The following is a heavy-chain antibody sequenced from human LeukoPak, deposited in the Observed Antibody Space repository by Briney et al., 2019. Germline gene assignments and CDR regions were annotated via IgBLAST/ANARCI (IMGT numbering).Heavy chain of an antibody. CDR3: VRYYTNHSWYFDL. J-gene: IGHJ2*01. Sequence: GGSLRLSCAASGFTFSSEWMIWVRQAPGKGLEWVANIKPDGGEKYYVDSVKGRFTVSRDNAKNSLYLEMNSLRAEDTAVYYCVRYYTNHSWYFDLWGRGTLGTVSS. V-gene: IGHV3-7*01. CDR2: IKPDGGEK. CDR1: GFTFSSEW. D-gene: IGHD1-14*01.